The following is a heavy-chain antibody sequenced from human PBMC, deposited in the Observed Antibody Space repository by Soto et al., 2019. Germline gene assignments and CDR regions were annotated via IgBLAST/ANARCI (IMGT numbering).Heavy chain of an antibody. CDR3: ARDYGDYLGNWFDP. CDR2: IYYSGST. V-gene: IGHV4-30-4*01. J-gene: IGHJ5*02. Sequence: SETLSLTCTVSGGSISSGDYYWSWIRQPPGKGLEWIGYIYYSGSTYYNPSLKSRVTISVDTSKNQFSLKLSSVTAADTAVYYCARDYGDYLGNWFDPWGQGTLVTVSS. CDR1: GGSISSGDYY. D-gene: IGHD4-17*01.